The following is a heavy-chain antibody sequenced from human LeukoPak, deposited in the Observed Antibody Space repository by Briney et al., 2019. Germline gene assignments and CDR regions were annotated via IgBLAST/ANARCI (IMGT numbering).Heavy chain of an antibody. V-gene: IGHV4-39*01. J-gene: IGHJ4*02. CDR1: GGSISSSSYY. D-gene: IGHD6-19*01. CDR2: IYYSGST. Sequence: SETLSLTCTVSGGSISSSSYYWGWIRQLPGKGLEWIGSIYYSGSTYYNPSLKSRVTISVDTSKNQFSLKLSSVTAADTAVYYCARHQSSDSSGWYGGRPYYFDYWGQGTLVTVSS. CDR3: ARHQSSDSSGWYGGRPYYFDY.